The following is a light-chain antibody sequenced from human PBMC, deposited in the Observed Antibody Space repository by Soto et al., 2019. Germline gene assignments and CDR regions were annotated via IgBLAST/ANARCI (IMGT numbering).Light chain of an antibody. CDR3: QQYVTSPWT. CDR1: QTVSRSY. CDR2: GAS. Sequence: EIVLTQSPGTLSLSPGERATLSCRASQTVSRSYLAWYQQKPGQAPRLLIYGASSRATGIPDRFSGSGSGTDFTLTISRLEPEDFAVYYCQQYVTSPWTLGQGTKVEIK. V-gene: IGKV3-20*01. J-gene: IGKJ1*01.